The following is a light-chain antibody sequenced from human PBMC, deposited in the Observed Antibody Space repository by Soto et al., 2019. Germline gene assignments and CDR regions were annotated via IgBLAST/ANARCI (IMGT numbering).Light chain of an antibody. CDR2: GAS. Sequence: DIVMTQSPAILSVSLGERATLSCLASQSISDNFAWYQQRSGQASRLLIYGASTRATSVPARFSGSGSGTEFTLTISSLQSDDFAIYYCQQYKSWPPLTFGGGTKVE. V-gene: IGKV3-15*01. J-gene: IGKJ4*01. CDR1: QSISDN. CDR3: QQYKSWPPLT.